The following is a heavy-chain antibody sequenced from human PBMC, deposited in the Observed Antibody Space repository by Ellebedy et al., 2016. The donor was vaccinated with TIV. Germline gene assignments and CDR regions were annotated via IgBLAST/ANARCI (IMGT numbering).Heavy chain of an antibody. Sequence: GGSLRLXCAASGFSFSDFWMYWVRQAPGKGLEWVSRIATDGVTATYADSVKGRFTISRDNAKNTLYLQMNSLRAEDTAVYYCANNWNVDYWGQGTLVTVSS. V-gene: IGHV3-74*01. D-gene: IGHD1-20*01. CDR2: IATDGVTA. CDR1: GFSFSDFW. J-gene: IGHJ4*02. CDR3: ANNWNVDY.